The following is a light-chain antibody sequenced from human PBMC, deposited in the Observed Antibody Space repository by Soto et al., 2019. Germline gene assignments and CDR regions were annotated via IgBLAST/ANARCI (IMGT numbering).Light chain of an antibody. J-gene: IGLJ1*01. CDR1: SSDVGGYDY. Sequence: QSVLTQPRSVSGSPGQSVTISCTGTSSDVGGYDYVSWYQQHPGKAPKLLIYDVNKRPSGVPDRFSGSKSGNTASLTISGLQAEDEADYYCCSYAASNTFVFGTGTKVTVL. V-gene: IGLV2-11*01. CDR2: DVN. CDR3: CSYAASNTFV.